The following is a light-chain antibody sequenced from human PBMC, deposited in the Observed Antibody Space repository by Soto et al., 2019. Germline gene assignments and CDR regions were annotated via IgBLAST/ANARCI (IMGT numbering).Light chain of an antibody. CDR1: QGIGDT. Sequence: EVLMRQSPATLSVAQGEGATLSCRASQGIGDTLAWYQHKPGQTPRLLIYDTSTRATGVPARFSGSRSGTEFTLALNSLQSEDFAVYYCQRYNNWPLTFGGGTKVESK. CDR2: DTS. CDR3: QRYNNWPLT. V-gene: IGKV3-15*01. J-gene: IGKJ4*01.